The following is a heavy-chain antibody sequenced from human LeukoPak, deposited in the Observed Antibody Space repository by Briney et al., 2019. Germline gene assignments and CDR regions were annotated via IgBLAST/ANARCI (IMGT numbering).Heavy chain of an antibody. D-gene: IGHD1-26*01. CDR1: GFTFGKYW. CDR3: AKGWELQVY. Sequence: GGSLRLSCVASGFTFGKYWMSWVRQAPGKGLERVAVISYDGSNKYYADSVKGRFTISRDNSKNTLYLQMNSLRAEDTAVYYCAKGWELQVYWGQGTLVTVSS. V-gene: IGHV3-30*18. CDR2: ISYDGSNK. J-gene: IGHJ4*02.